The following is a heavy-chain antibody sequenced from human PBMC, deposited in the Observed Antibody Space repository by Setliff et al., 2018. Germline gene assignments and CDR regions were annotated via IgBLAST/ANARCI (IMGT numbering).Heavy chain of an antibody. J-gene: IGHJ4*02. V-gene: IGHV4-39*07. CDR1: GGSISSSSYY. CDR2: IYYSGST. D-gene: IGHD3-9*01. Sequence: PSETLSLTCTVSGGSISSSSYYWGWIRQPPGKGLEWIGSIYYSGSTYYNPSLKSRVTISVDTSKNQSSLKLSSVTAADTAVYYCARTLYDYDILTGPGYYFDYWGQGTLVTSPQ. CDR3: ARTLYDYDILTGPGYYFDY.